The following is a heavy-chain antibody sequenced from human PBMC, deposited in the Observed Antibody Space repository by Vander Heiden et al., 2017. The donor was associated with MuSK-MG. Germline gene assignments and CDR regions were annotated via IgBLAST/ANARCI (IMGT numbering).Heavy chain of an antibody. CDR1: GFSFGRYD. J-gene: IGHJ4*02. V-gene: IGHV3-23*01. CDR2: ISGSGTTT. Sequence: EVQLLESGGGLVQPGGSLRLSCAVSGFSFGRYDMTWVRQAPGKGLEWVSGISGSGTTTDYADSVKGRFTVSSDNSKNTLYMKMNRLRVEDTAVYFCATASRAGDYWGQGTLVTVSS. CDR3: ATASRAGDY.